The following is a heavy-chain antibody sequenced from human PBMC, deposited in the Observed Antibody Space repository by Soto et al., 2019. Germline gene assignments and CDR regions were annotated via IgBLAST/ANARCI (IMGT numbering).Heavy chain of an antibody. V-gene: IGHV4-34*01. J-gene: IGHJ4*02. Sequence: PSETLSLTCAVYGGSFSGYYCSWIRQPPGKGLEWIGEINHSGSTNYNPSLKSRVTISVETSKNQLSLKLSSVTAADTAVYYCARGGRKWLLRYFDYLGQGTLVTVCS. D-gene: IGHD3-22*01. CDR1: GGSFSGYY. CDR2: INHSGST. CDR3: ARGGRKWLLRYFDY.